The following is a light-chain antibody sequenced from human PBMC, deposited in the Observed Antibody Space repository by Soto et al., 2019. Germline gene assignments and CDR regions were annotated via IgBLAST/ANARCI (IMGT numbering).Light chain of an antibody. V-gene: IGKV3-20*01. CDR3: QQYGVSPT. J-gene: IGKJ1*01. CDR1: HSVSSNY. CDR2: DVS. Sequence: EIVLTQSPGTLSLSPGERATLSCRSSHSVSSNYLAWYQQKPGQAPRLLIYDVSSRATGIPDRFSGSGSGTDFTLTSIRLEPVDFAVYYCQQYGVSPTFGQGTKVEIK.